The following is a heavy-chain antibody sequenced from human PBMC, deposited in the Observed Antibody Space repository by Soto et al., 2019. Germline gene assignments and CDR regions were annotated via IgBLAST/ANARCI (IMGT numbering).Heavy chain of an antibody. V-gene: IGHV2-5*02. D-gene: IGHD5-18*01. CDR1: GFSLTTSGVG. J-gene: IGHJ4*02. CDR2: IYWDDDK. Sequence: QITLKESGPTRVRPTQTLTLTCTFSGFSLTTSGVGVGWIRQTPGKALEYLAVIYWDDDKRYSPSLKSRLTITKXXSXNXEVLMMAYMDPVDTGTYFCAHRGYMSGYRDQGYFDYWGQGALVSVSS. CDR3: AHRGYMSGYRDQGYFDY.